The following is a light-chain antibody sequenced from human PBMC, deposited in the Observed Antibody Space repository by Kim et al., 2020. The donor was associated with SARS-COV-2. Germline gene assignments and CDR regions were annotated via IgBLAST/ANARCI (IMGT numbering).Light chain of an antibody. J-gene: IGKJ1*01. CDR1: QSVSSSN. CDR2: GAS. Sequence: WSPGERATHSCRASQSVSSSNLAWYQQKPGQAPRLLIYGASTRATGIPDRFSGSGSGTDFTLTISRLEPEDFAVFYCQKYGSTWTFGQGTKVEIK. CDR3: QKYGSTWT. V-gene: IGKV3-20*01.